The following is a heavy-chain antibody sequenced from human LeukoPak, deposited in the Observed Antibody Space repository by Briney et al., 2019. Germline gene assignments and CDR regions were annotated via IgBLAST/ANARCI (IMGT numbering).Heavy chain of an antibody. V-gene: IGHV3-74*01. D-gene: IGHD6-13*01. CDR3: ARESGIAAALDL. CDR1: GFTFSSYW. J-gene: IGHJ5*02. CDR2: INTDGSST. Sequence: GGSLRLSCAASGFTFSSYWMHWVRQAPGKGLVWVSRINTDGSSTSYADSVKGRFTVSRDNAKNTLYLQMNSLRAEDTAVYYCARESGIAAALDLWGQGTLVTVSS.